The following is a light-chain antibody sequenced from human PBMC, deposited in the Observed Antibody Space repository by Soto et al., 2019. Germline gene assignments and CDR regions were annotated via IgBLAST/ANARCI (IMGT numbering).Light chain of an antibody. Sequence: DIQMTQSPSTLSASVGDRVTITCRASESINKWLAWYQQKPGKAPELLISDASSLESGVPSRFSGSGSGTEFTLTISSLQSEDFAIYYCQQSHNYMYTFGQGTKLEIK. V-gene: IGKV1-5*01. CDR2: DAS. J-gene: IGKJ2*01. CDR1: ESINKW. CDR3: QQSHNYMYT.